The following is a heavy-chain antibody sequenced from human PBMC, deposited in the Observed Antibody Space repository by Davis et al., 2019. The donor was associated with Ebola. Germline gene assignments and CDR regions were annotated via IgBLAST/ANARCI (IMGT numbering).Heavy chain of an antibody. J-gene: IGHJ2*01. D-gene: IGHD3-22*01. CDR2: IYHSGST. CDR1: GGSISGYY. Sequence: SETLSLTCTVSGGSISGYYWNWIRQPPGKGLEWIGEIYHSGSTNYNPSLKSRVTISVDKSKNQFSLKLNSVTAADTAVYYCARRSPTYYYDSSGYSTYWYFDLWGRGTLVTVSS. CDR3: ARRSPTYYYDSSGYSTYWYFDL. V-gene: IGHV4-59*12.